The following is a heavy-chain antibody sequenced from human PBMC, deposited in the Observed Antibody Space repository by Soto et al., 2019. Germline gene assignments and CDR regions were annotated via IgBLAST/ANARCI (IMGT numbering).Heavy chain of an antibody. V-gene: IGHV4-4*07. Sequence: KTSETLSLTCTVSGDPISSDYWSWIRQPAGKGLEWIGRVYIGGETNYNPSLKSRLTMSLDTSKNQFSLKLTSVTAADTAVYHCARGRQAVGLEYWGLGTLVTVSS. D-gene: IGHD1-26*01. CDR2: VYIGGET. CDR1: GDPISSDY. J-gene: IGHJ4*02. CDR3: ARGRQAVGLEY.